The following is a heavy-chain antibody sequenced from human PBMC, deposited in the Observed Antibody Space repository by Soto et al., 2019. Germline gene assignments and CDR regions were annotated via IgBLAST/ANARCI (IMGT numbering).Heavy chain of an antibody. V-gene: IGHV4-4*07. CDR1: GDSISSYS. D-gene: IGHD3-3*01. CDR2: LYTSGST. J-gene: IGHJ4*02. CDR3: ATRNSGITIFGVATYYFDY. Sequence: PSETLSLTCTVSGDSISSYSWSWIRQVAGKGLEWIGRLYTSGSTKYSPSLKSRVTMSVDASKNQFSMRLSSVTAADTAVYYCATRNSGITIFGVATYYFDYWGQGTLVTVSS.